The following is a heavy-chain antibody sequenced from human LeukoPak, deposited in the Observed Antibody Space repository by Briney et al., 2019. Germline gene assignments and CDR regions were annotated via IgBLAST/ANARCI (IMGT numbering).Heavy chain of an antibody. D-gene: IGHD4-17*01. V-gene: IGHV1-24*01. CDR2: FDPENGET. CDR3: ATMGRTVTTSDAFDI. J-gene: IGHJ3*02. CDR1: GYTLTELS. Sequence: VKVSCKXSGYTLTELSMHWVRQAPGKGLEWMGGFDPENGETIYAQKFQGRVTMTEDTSTDTAYMELSSLRSEDTAVYYCATMGRTVTTSDAFDIWGQGTMVTVSS.